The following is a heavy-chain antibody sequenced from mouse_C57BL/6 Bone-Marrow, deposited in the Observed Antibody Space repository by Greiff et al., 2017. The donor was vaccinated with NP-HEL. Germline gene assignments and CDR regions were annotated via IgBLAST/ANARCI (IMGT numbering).Heavy chain of an antibody. J-gene: IGHJ2*01. CDR2: IYPGSGNT. Sequence: VQLQQSGAELVRPGASVKLSCKASGYTFTDYYINWVKQRPGQGLEWIARIYPGSGNTYYNWQFKGKATLTAEKSSSTAYMQLSILTSEDSAVYFCAREGDGYCPCFDYWGQGTTLTVSS. CDR1: GYTFTDYY. D-gene: IGHD2-3*01. V-gene: IGHV1-76*01. CDR3: AREGDGYCPCFDY.